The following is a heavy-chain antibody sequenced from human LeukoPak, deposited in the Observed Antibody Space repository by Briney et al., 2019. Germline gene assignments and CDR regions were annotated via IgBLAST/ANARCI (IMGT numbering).Heavy chain of an antibody. D-gene: IGHD3-22*01. J-gene: IGHJ4*02. Sequence: PGGSLRLSCAASGFTFSSYAMSWVRQAPGKGLEWVSAISGSGGSTYYADSVKGRFTTSRDNSKNTLYLQMNSLRAEDTAVYYCAKLGYYYDSSGAYYFDYWGQGTLVTVSS. CDR2: ISGSGGST. CDR1: GFTFSSYA. CDR3: AKLGYYYDSSGAYYFDY. V-gene: IGHV3-23*01.